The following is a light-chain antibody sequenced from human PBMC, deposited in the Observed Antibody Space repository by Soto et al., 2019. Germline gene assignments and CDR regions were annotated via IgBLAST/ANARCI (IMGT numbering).Light chain of an antibody. Sequence: QSVLTQPRSVSGSPGQSVTISCTGTSSDVGGHNYVSWYQQHPGKAPKIKIYDVSKRPSGVPDRFSGSKSGNTASLTISGLQAEDEADYYCCSWAGNSLVFGGGTKLTVL. CDR3: CSWAGNSLV. V-gene: IGLV2-11*01. CDR2: DVS. CDR1: SSDVGGHNY. J-gene: IGLJ3*02.